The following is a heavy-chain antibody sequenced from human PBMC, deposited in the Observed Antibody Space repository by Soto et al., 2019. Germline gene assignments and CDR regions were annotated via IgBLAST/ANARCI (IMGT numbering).Heavy chain of an antibody. CDR3: AKDVGGLIVGARYVPADWFDP. Sequence: ASVKVSCKASGYTFTGYYMHWVRQAPGQGLEWMGWINPNSGGTNYAQKFQGRVTMTRDTSISTAYMELSRLRSDDTAVYYCAKDVGGLIVGARYVPADWFDPWGQGTLVTVSS. CDR2: INPNSGGT. D-gene: IGHD1-26*01. CDR1: GYTFTGYY. V-gene: IGHV1-2*02. J-gene: IGHJ5*02.